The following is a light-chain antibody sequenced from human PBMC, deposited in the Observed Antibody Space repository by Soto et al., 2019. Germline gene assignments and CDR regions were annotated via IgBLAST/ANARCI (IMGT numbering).Light chain of an antibody. Sequence: QSALTQPPSVSGSPGQSVTISCTGTASDVGSYNRVSWYQQPPGAAPKLMIYEVSNRPSGVPDRFSGSKSGNTASLTISGLLAEDEGDYYCSLYTTTSSWVFGGGTKLNVL. CDR1: ASDVGSYNR. CDR3: SLYTTTSSWV. J-gene: IGLJ3*02. V-gene: IGLV2-18*01. CDR2: EVS.